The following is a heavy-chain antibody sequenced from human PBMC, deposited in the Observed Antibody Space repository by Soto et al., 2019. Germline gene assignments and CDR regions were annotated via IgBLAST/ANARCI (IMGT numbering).Heavy chain of an antibody. D-gene: IGHD2-15*01. Sequence: EVQLVESGGGLGQPGGSLRLSCAASGFTFSSYWMHWVRQAPGKGLVWVSRINSDGSSTSYADSVKGRFTISRDNAKNPLYLQMNSLRAEDTAVYYCVRTSLVVAAATREDYWGQGTLVTVSS. J-gene: IGHJ4*02. CDR2: INSDGSST. V-gene: IGHV3-74*01. CDR1: GFTFSSYW. CDR3: VRTSLVVAAATREDY.